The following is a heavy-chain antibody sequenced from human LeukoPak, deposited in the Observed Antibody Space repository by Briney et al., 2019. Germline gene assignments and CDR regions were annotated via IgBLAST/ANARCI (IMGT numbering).Heavy chain of an antibody. J-gene: IGHJ4*02. CDR3: ARDLATIDGIAWYYFEN. CDR2: INPNTGGT. D-gene: IGHD5-12*01. V-gene: IGHV1-2*02. Sequence: ASVKLSCKASGYTFTDHYIHWVRQAPGQGFEWMGWINPNTGGTDYAQRFQDRIAISTYTSITTVYMELSSLDSDDTALYYCARDLATIDGIAWYYFENWGQGTPVTDS. CDR1: GYTFTDHY.